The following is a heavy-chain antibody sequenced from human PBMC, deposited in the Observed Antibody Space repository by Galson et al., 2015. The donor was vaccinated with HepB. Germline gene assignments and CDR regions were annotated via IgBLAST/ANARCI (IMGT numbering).Heavy chain of an antibody. CDR3: ARDRGGSGSYLSYYYGLDV. CDR2: ISSSSDIK. V-gene: IGHV3-48*04. D-gene: IGHD3-10*01. J-gene: IGHJ6*02. CDR1: GFTFSSYS. Sequence: SLRLSCAASGFTFSSYSMNWVRQAPGKGLEWVSYISSSSDIKYYADSVKGRFIISRDNAKNSLYLQMNSLRAEDTAVYYCARDRGGSGSYLSYYYGLDVWGQGTTVTASS.